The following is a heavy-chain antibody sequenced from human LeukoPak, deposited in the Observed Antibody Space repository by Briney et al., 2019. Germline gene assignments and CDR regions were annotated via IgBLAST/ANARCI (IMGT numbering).Heavy chain of an antibody. Sequence: GGSLRLSCAASGFTFSNAWMNWVRQTPGKGLEWVGRIKSKADGGTTDYAAPVKGRFTISRDDSKNTLYLQMSSLRAEDTAVYYCARDRELDYWGQGTLVTVSS. V-gene: IGHV3-15*05. CDR3: ARDRELDY. J-gene: IGHJ4*02. D-gene: IGHD1-26*01. CDR2: IKSKADGGTT. CDR1: GFTFSNAW.